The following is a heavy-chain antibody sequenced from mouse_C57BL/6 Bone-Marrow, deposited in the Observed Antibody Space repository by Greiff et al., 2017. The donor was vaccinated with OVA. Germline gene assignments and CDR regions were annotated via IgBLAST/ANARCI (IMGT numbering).Heavy chain of an antibody. CDR1: GFSLTSYG. V-gene: IGHV2-2*01. CDR3: ARNQAGSSYGDYAMDY. CDR2: IWSGGST. D-gene: IGHD1-1*01. Sequence: QVQLKESGPGLVQPSQSLSITCTVSGFSLTSYGVHWVRQSPGKGLEWLGVIWSGGSTDYNAAFISRLSISKDNSKSQVFFKMNSLQADDTAIYYCARNQAGSSYGDYAMDYWGQGTSVTVSS. J-gene: IGHJ4*01.